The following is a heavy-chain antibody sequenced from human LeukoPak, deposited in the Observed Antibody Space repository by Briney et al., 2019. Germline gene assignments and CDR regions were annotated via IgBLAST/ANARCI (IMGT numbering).Heavy chain of an antibody. CDR2: ISNDGGNK. CDR3: AKDRDYDSSGFDHFDY. Sequence: GGSLRLSCAASGFTLSSYAMHWVRQAPGKGLEWVAVISNDGGNKYYADSVKGRFTISRDNSKNTLYLQMNSLRAEDTAVYYCAKDRDYDSSGFDHFDYWGQGTLVTVSS. CDR1: GFTLSSYA. J-gene: IGHJ4*02. D-gene: IGHD3-22*01. V-gene: IGHV3-30-3*01.